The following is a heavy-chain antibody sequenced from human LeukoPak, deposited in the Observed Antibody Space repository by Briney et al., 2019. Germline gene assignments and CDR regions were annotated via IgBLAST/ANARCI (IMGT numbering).Heavy chain of an antibody. CDR2: INPHSGGT. V-gene: IGHV1-2*02. CDR3: ARHSPDWGYSLDY. D-gene: IGHD2-15*01. CDR1: GYTFTGYY. J-gene: IGHJ4*02. Sequence: ASVTVSCKASGYTFTGYYMHWVRQAPGQGLEWMGWINPHSGGTNYAQKFQGRVTMTRDTSISTAYMELSRLRSDDTAVYYCARHSPDWGYSLDYWGQGTLVTVSS.